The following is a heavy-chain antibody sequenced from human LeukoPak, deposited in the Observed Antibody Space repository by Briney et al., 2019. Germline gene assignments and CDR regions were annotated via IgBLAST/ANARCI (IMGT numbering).Heavy chain of an antibody. D-gene: IGHD5-18*01. Sequence: GGSLRLSCAASGFTFSSYGMHWVRQSPGRGLEWVASIKEDGSERQYVDSVKGRFSISRDNTKGSLFLQLNSLRAEDTAVYYCAALGYSYGRNFDYWGQGTLVTVSS. CDR3: AALGYSYGRNFDY. CDR1: GFTFSSYG. CDR2: IKEDGSER. J-gene: IGHJ4*02. V-gene: IGHV3-7*01.